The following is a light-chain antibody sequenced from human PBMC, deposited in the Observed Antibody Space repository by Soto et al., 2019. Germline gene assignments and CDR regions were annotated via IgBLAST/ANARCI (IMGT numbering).Light chain of an antibody. Sequence: QSALTQPASVSGSPGQSITISCTGTSSDVGGYNYVSWYQQHPGKAPKLMIYNVSNRPSGVSNRFSGSTSGNTASLTISGLQAEDEGHYYCCSFTSTNTVLFGGGTKVTVL. J-gene: IGLJ2*01. CDR1: SSDVGGYNY. CDR2: NVS. CDR3: CSFTSTNTVL. V-gene: IGLV2-14*01.